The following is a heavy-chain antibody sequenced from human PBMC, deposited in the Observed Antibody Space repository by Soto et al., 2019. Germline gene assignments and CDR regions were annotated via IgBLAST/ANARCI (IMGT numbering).Heavy chain of an antibody. D-gene: IGHD3-3*01. J-gene: IGHJ4*02. CDR1: GFTFSSFA. CDR3: ARQFQGTIFDIDY. V-gene: IGHV3-23*01. CDR2: ISGSGGST. Sequence: PGGSLRLSCAASGFTFSSFAMSWVRQAPGKGLEWVSAISGSGGSTYYADSVKGRFTISRDNSKNTLYLQMNSLRAEDTAVYYCARQFQGTIFDIDYWGQGTLVTVSS.